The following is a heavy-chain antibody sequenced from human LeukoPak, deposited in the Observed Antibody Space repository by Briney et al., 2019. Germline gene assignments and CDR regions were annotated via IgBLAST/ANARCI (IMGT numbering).Heavy chain of an antibody. CDR1: GLTFSTYG. CDR3: ARGVFSSGWYPDNFDC. CDR2: IRSDGSNK. D-gene: IGHD6-19*01. Sequence: PGGSLRLSCAASGLTFSTYGMHWVRQAPGKGLEWVAFIRSDGSNKYYADSVKSRFTISRDNSKNTLYLQMNGLRAEDTALYYCARGVFSSGWYPDNFDCWGQGTLVTVSS. J-gene: IGHJ4*02. V-gene: IGHV3-30*02.